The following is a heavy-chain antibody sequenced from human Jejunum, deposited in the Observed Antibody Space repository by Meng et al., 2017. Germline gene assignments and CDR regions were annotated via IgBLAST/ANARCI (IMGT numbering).Heavy chain of an antibody. D-gene: IGHD5-18*01. V-gene: IGHV3-21*01. J-gene: IGHJ4*02. CDR3: TRERGYSYGYSDY. CDR2: ISSSGSI. Sequence: VRLVEAGGGLVKPGGSLRLSCAASGFTFSSYSLNWVRRAPGKGLEWVSSISSSGSIYYVDSVNGRFTISRDNAKNSLYLQMDSLRFEDTAVYYCTRERGYSYGYSDYWGQGTLVTVSS. CDR1: GFTFSSYS.